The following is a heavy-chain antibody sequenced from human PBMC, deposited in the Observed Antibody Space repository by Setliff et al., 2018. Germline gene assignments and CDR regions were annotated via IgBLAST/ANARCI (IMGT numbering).Heavy chain of an antibody. Sequence: PSETLSLTCTVSGGSISTTDYYWGWIRQPPGKGLEWIGCVYYSGNTYYSPSLKSRVTMSVDTSKNQFSLKLSSVTAAATAVYYCARKGISALSGAFDMWGQGTMVTVSS. V-gene: IGHV4-39*07. CDR2: VYYSGNT. CDR1: GGSISTTDYY. J-gene: IGHJ3*02. D-gene: IGHD1-26*01. CDR3: ARKGISALSGAFDM.